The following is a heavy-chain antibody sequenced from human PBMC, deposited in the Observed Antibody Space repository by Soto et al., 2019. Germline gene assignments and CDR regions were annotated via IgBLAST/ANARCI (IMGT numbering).Heavy chain of an antibody. J-gene: IGHJ4*02. CDR3: ARGSSGWYDY. V-gene: IGHV3-48*02. Sequence: GGSLRLSCAASGFTFSSYSMNWVRQAPVKGLEWVSYISSSSTIHYADSVKGRFTISRDNAKNSLYLQMNSLRDEDTAVYYCARGSSGWYDYWGQGTLATVSS. D-gene: IGHD6-19*01. CDR1: GFTFSSYS. CDR2: ISSSSTI.